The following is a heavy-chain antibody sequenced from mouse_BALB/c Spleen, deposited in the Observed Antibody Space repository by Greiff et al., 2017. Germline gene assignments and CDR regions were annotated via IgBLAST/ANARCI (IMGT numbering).Heavy chain of an antibody. CDR2: IWAGGST. J-gene: IGHJ4*01. CDR1: GFSLTSYG. V-gene: IGHV2-9*02. CDR3: ARDRIQLGLRAMDY. Sequence: VKLVESGPGLVAPSQSLSITCTVSGFSLTSYGVHWVRQPPGKGLEWLGVIWAGGSTNYNSALMSRLSISKDNSKSQVFLKMNSLQTDDTAMYYCARDRIQLGLRAMDYWGQGTSVTVSS. D-gene: IGHD3-1*01.